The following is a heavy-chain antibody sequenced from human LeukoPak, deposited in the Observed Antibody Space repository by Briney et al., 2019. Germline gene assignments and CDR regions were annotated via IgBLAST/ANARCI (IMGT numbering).Heavy chain of an antibody. CDR1: GFTFSSYS. CDR3: ARDEYDFWSGSQTPYFDY. J-gene: IGHJ4*02. Sequence: PGGSLRLSCAASGFTFSSYSMNWVRQAPGKGLEWVSSISSSSSYIYYADSVKGRFTISRDNAKNSLYLQMNSLRAEDTAVYYCARDEYDFWSGSQTPYFDYWGQGTLVTVSS. D-gene: IGHD3-3*01. CDR2: ISSSSSYI. V-gene: IGHV3-21*01.